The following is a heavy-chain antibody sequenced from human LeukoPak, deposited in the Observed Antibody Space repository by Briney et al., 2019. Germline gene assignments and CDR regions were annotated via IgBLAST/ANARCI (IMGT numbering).Heavy chain of an antibody. CDR2: IYPGDSDI. D-gene: IGHD4-23*01. CDR1: GYSFASYW. V-gene: IGHV5-51*01. Sequence: GESLEISCKGSGYSFASYWIGWVRQMPGKGLEWMGVIYPGDSDIRYSPSFQGQVTISADKSISTAYLQWSSLKTSDTAMYFCARHGVYGGNSADYWGQGTLVTVSS. CDR3: ARHGVYGGNSADY. J-gene: IGHJ4*02.